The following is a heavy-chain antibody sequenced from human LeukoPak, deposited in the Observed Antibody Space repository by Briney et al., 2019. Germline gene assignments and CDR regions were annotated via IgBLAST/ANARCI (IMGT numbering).Heavy chain of an antibody. J-gene: IGHJ3*02. D-gene: IGHD4-17*01. CDR1: GFTFSSYE. CDR2: ISSSGSTI. V-gene: IGHV3-48*03. Sequence: QPGGSLRLSCAASGFTFSSYEMNWVRQAPGKGLEWVSYISSSGSTIYYADSVKGRFTTSRDNAKNSLYLQMNSLRAEDTAVYYCARLLGLYGPDAFDIWGQGTMVTVSS. CDR3: ARLLGLYGPDAFDI.